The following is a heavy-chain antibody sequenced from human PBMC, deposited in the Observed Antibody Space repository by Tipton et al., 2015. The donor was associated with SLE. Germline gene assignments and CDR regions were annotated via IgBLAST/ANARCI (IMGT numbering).Heavy chain of an antibody. D-gene: IGHD1-26*01. CDR3: ARVGYSGTSPYYYYYMDV. CDR2: IYYSGST. J-gene: IGHJ6*03. CDR1: GGSISRGPHY. Sequence: TLSLTCAVSGGSISRGPHYWSWIRQPPGGGLEWIGYIYYSGSTNYNPPLKSRVTISVDTSKNQFSLNLSSVTAADTAIYYCARVGYSGTSPYYYYYMDVWGKGTTVTVSS. V-gene: IGHV4-61*01.